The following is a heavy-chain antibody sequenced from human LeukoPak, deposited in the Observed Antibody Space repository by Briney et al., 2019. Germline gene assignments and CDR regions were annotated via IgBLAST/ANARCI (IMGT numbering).Heavy chain of an antibody. D-gene: IGHD2-21*02. J-gene: IGHJ3*02. CDR2: INQDGSQN. CDR1: GFSFSDYW. Sequence: GGSLRLSCAASGFSFSDYWMSWVRQAPGRGLEWVGNINQDGSQNSSVDSVKGRFTISRDNAKNSLYLQMNSLGAEDTALYYCAREETASSFDILGQGTMVTVSS. V-gene: IGHV3-7*01. CDR3: AREETASSFDI.